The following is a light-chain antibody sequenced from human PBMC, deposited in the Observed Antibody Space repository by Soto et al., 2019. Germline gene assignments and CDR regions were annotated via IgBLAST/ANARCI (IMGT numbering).Light chain of an antibody. CDR3: QQSYSSLVYT. CDR2: GAS. Sequence: DIQMTQSPSSLSASVGDRVTITCRASQSININLNWYQQRPGKAPELLIYGASSLQSGVPSRFTGSGSGTDFTLTISSLQPEDFATYYCQQSYSSLVYTFGQGTKLEIK. J-gene: IGKJ2*01. CDR1: QSININ. V-gene: IGKV1-39*01.